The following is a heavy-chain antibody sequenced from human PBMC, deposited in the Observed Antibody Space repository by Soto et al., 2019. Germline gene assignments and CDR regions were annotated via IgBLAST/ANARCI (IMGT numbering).Heavy chain of an antibody. CDR2: IIPIFGTA. V-gene: IGHV1-69*13. D-gene: IGHD6-6*01. CDR3: AGGRDGREYSSSSAYYYYGMDV. Sequence: GASANVSCKASGGTFSCYAISWVRQAPVQGLEWMGWIIPIFGTANYAQKFQGRVTITADESTSTAYMELSSLRSEDTAVYYCAGGRDGREYSSSSAYYYYGMDVWGQGTTVHVSS. CDR1: GGTFSCYA. J-gene: IGHJ6*02.